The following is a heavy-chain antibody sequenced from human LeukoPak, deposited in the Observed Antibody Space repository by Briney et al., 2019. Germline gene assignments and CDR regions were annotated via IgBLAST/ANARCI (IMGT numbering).Heavy chain of an antibody. V-gene: IGHV3-43*01. Sequence: GGSLRLSCATSGFVFDDYTMHWVRQVPGKGLEWIALITWDGSATNYADSVRGRFTISRDNDKNSLLLQMNSLRLEDTAFYFCAKVFYSDSYFDSWGQGTLVTVST. D-gene: IGHD4-11*01. CDR1: GFVFDDYT. J-gene: IGHJ4*02. CDR3: AKVFYSDSYFDS. CDR2: ITWDGSAT.